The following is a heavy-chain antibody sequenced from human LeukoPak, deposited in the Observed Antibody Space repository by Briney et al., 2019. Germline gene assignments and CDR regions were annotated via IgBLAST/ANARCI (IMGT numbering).Heavy chain of an antibody. J-gene: IGHJ4*02. D-gene: IGHD2-2*01. CDR2: MYYSGST. V-gene: IGHV4-31*02. Sequence: SQTLSLTCTVSGGSISSGGYYWNWIRQHPGKGLEWIGYMYYSGSTNYNPSLKSRITISVDTSKNQFSLKLSSVTAAGTAVYYCASGSSVSYFDYWGQGTLVTVSS. CDR3: ASGSSVSYFDY. CDR1: GGSISSGGYY.